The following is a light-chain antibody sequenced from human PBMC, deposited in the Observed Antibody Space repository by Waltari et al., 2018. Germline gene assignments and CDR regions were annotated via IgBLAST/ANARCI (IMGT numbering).Light chain of an antibody. J-gene: IGLJ2*01. Sequence: SYVLTQPPSVSVAAGQTARMNWGGKNIKDETVHWYKQRQGQAPILVISYDSDRPSGIPERCSGSNSGNTATLTISRVEAGDEADYYCQVWESGTDHHVEFGGGTKLTVL. CDR1: NIKDET. V-gene: IGLV3-21*01. CDR2: YDS. CDR3: QVWESGTDHHVE.